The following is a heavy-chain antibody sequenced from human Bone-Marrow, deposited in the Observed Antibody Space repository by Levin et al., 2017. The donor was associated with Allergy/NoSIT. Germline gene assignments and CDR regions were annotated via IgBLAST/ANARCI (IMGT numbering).Heavy chain of an antibody. CDR3: ARDKGGYYESSYFDY. CDR1: GGSISSGGYY. Sequence: LSQTLSLPCTVSGGSISSGGYYWSWIRQHPGKGLEWIGYIYYSGSTYYNPSLKSRVTISVDTSKNQFSLKLSSVTAADTAVYYCARDKGGYYESSYFDYWGQGTLVTVSS. J-gene: IGHJ4*02. D-gene: IGHD3-3*01. CDR2: IYYSGST. V-gene: IGHV4-31*03.